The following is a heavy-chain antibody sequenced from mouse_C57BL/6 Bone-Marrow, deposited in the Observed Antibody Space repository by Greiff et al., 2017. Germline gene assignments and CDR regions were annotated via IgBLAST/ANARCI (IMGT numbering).Heavy chain of an antibody. J-gene: IGHJ2*01. CDR3: ARSTTMITTKDYFDY. Sequence: VKLLESGPELVKPGASVKISCKASGYAFSSSWMNWVKQRPGKGLEWIGRIYPGDGDTNYNGKFKGKATLTADKSSSTAYMQLSSLTSEDSAVYFCARSTTMITTKDYFDYWGQGTTLTVSS. CDR1: GYAFSSSW. V-gene: IGHV1-82*01. D-gene: IGHD2-4*01. CDR2: IYPGDGDT.